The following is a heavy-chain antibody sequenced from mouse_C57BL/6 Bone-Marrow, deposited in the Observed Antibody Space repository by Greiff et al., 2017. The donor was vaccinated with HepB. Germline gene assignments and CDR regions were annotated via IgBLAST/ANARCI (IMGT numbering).Heavy chain of an antibody. CDR2: INYDGSST. D-gene: IGHD1-1*01. CDR1: GFTFSDYY. V-gene: IGHV5-16*01. Sequence: EVKLVESEGGLVQPGSSMKLSCTASGFTFSDYYMAWVRQVPEKGLEWVANINYDGSSTYYLDSLKSRFIISRDNAKNILYLQMSSLKSEDTATYYCAREDYYGSSYVFDYWGQGTTLTVSS. CDR3: AREDYYGSSYVFDY. J-gene: IGHJ2*01.